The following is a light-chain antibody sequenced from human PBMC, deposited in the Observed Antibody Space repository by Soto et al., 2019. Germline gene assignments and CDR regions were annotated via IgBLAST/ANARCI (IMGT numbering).Light chain of an antibody. Sequence: QSVVTQTPSASGTPGQRVTISCSGSSSNIGDSPVDWYQQVPGAAPKLLIYSTNQRPSGVPDRFSGSKSGTSASLAISGLQSEDEAEYFCAVWISSLNTLVFGGGTKLTVL. CDR3: AVWISSLNTLV. CDR2: STN. J-gene: IGLJ3*02. V-gene: IGLV1-44*01. CDR1: SSNIGDSP.